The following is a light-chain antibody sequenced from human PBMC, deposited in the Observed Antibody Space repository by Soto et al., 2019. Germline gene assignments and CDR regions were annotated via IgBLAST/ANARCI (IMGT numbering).Light chain of an antibody. CDR1: QSVSSW. J-gene: IGKJ2*01. V-gene: IGKV1-5*03. Sequence: DIQMTQSPSALSTSVGDSVTITSRASQSVSSWLAWYQQKPGKAPKLLIYKASILESGVPSRFFGSGSGTEFTLTLNSLQPDDFATYYCQQYNDFPYTFGQGTKLEIK. CDR2: KAS. CDR3: QQYNDFPYT.